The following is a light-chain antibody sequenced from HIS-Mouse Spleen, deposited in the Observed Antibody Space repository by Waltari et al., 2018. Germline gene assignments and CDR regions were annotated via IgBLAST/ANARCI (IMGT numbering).Light chain of an antibody. CDR1: QDISNY. J-gene: IGKJ2*01. CDR3: QQYDNLPMYT. CDR2: DAS. V-gene: IGKV1-33*01. Sequence: DIQMTQSPSSLSASVGDRVTITCQASQDISNYLNWYQEKQGKAPKLLIDDASNLETGVPSRFSGIGSGTDFTFTISSLQPEDIATYYCQQYDNLPMYTFGQGTKLEIK.